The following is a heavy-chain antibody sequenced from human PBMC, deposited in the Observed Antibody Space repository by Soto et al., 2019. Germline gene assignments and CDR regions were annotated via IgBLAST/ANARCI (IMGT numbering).Heavy chain of an antibody. D-gene: IGHD5-18*01. V-gene: IGHV4-34*01. CDR1: GGSFSGYY. CDR2: INHSGST. Sequence: SETLSLTCAVYGGSFSGYYWSWIRQPPGKGLEWIGEINHSGSTNYNPSLKSRVTISVDTSKNQFSLKLSSVTAADTAVYYCAAQSNTAMVLEQRKAFDYWGQGTLVTVSS. J-gene: IGHJ4*02. CDR3: AAQSNTAMVLEQRKAFDY.